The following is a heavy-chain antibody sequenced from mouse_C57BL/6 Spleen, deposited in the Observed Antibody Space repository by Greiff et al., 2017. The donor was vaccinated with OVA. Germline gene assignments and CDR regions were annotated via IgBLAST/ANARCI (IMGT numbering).Heavy chain of an antibody. Sequence: EVQLQQSGPELVKPGASVKISCKASGYTFTDYYMNWVKQSHGKSLEWLGDINPNNGGTSYNQKFKGKATLTVDKSSSTAYMELRSLTSEDSAVYYCARNGRGDAMDYWGQGTSVTVSS. V-gene: IGHV1-26*01. CDR3: ARNGRGDAMDY. CDR2: INPNNGGT. J-gene: IGHJ4*01. CDR1: GYTFTDYY.